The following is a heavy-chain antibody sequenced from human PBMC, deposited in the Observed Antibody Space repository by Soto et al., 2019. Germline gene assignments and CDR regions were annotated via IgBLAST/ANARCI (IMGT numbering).Heavy chain of an antibody. CDR2: SHPSGTT. Sequence: QVQMVQSGAEVKKPGASVKISCKASGFSFRVYYMHWVRQAPGQGLEWMGISHPSGTTGLAQKFQGRVNITKDSSTNTVYMEVSSLSSEDTAIYYCARDNSVADLGWWFDPWGQGTLVTVSS. D-gene: IGHD1-20*01. CDR1: GFSFRVYY. CDR3: ARDNSVADLGWWFDP. J-gene: IGHJ5*02. V-gene: IGHV1-46*03.